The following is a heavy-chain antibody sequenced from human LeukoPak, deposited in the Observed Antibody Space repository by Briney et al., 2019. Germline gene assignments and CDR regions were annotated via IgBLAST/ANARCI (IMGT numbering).Heavy chain of an antibody. CDR1: GFSFRSYG. CDR2: IRYDGSDK. CDR3: AKDSAEKDFWNGDYALDV. V-gene: IGHV3-30*02. D-gene: IGHD3-3*01. J-gene: IGHJ6*01. Sequence: GGSLRLSCAASGFSFRSYGMHWVRQAPGKGLQWVAFIRYDGSDKYHTASVRGRFSISRDNFKDTLTLQMNALTTEDTAVYYCAKDSAEKDFWNGDYALDVWGEGTTVIVSS.